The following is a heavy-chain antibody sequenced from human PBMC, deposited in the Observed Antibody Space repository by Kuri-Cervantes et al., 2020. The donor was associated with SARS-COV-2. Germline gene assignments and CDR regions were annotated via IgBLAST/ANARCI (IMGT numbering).Heavy chain of an antibody. CDR3: ARDPMSGDSSGYYYHPYYFDH. D-gene: IGHD3-22*01. V-gene: IGHV1-69*13. J-gene: IGHJ4*02. CDR1: GGTFSSYA. Sequence: SVKVSCKASGGTFSSYAISWVRQAPGQGLEWMGGIIPIFGTANYAQKFQGRVTITADESTSTAYMELSSLRSEDTAVYYCARDPMSGDSSGYYYHPYYFDHWGQGTLVTVSS. CDR2: IIPIFGTA.